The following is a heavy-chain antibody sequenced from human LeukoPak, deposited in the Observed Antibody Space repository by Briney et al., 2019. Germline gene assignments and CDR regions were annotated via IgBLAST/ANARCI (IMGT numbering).Heavy chain of an antibody. D-gene: IGHD3-10*01. Sequence: SETLSLTCTVSGGSISSSSYYWGWIRQPPGKGLEWFGGIYYSGSTYYKPSLKSRVTISVDTSKNQFSLKLSSVTAADTAVYYCARGLNPYYYGSGSCYFDYWGQGTLVTVSS. J-gene: IGHJ4*02. CDR1: GGSISSSSYY. V-gene: IGHV4-39*01. CDR3: ARGLNPYYYGSGSCYFDY. CDR2: IYYSGST.